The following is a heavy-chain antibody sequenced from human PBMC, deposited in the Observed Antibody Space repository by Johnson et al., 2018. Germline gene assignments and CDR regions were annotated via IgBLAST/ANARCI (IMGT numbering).Heavy chain of an antibody. Sequence: QVQLVESGAEVKKPGSSVKVSCKASGGTLSSYTINWVRQAPGQGLEWMGRIVPMLGATSYAQKFQGRVTITAEQSTRTAYMELSSLRSEDTALYYCAITYCTGGTCYPRPLYYYYYYYGMDVWGQGTTVTVSS. V-gene: IGHV1-69*08. CDR3: AITYCTGGTCYPRPLYYYYYYYGMDV. D-gene: IGHD2-15*01. CDR1: GGTLSSYT. J-gene: IGHJ6*02. CDR2: IVPMLGAT.